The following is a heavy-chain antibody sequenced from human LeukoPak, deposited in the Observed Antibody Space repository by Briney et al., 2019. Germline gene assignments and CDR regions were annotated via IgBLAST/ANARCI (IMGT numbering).Heavy chain of an antibody. J-gene: IGHJ4*02. CDR2: IYHSGST. D-gene: IGHD2-15*01. Sequence: SETLSLTCTVSGYSISSGYYWGWIRQPPGKGLEWIGSIYHSGSTYYNPSLKSRVTISVDTSKNQFSLKLSSVTAADTAVYYCARRGRHSQFDYWGQGTLVTVSS. CDR1: GYSISSGYY. CDR3: ARRGRHSQFDY. V-gene: IGHV4-38-2*02.